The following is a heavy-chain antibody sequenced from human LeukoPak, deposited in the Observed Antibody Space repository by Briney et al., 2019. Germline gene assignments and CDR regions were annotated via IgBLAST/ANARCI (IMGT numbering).Heavy chain of an antibody. D-gene: IGHD6-6*01. J-gene: IGHJ4*02. V-gene: IGHV3-43D*04. CDR1: GFTFDDYA. CDR2: ISWDGGST. Sequence: PGGSLRLSCAASGFTFDDYAMHWVRQAPGKGLEWVSLISWDGGSTYYADSVKGRFTISRDNSKNSLYLQMNRLRAEDTALYYCAKDLDSSSSPGGFDYWGQGTLVTVSS. CDR3: AKDLDSSSSPGGFDY.